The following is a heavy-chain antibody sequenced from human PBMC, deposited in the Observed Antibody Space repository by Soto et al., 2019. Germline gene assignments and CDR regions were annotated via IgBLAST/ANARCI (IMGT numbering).Heavy chain of an antibody. Sequence: VQSGAEVRNLGASVNISCGVCIYTWCDYFIMWVRHAPGQSLVGMRWFNTDNGNTKYSQTFQGRVNIFRHSSASIAYVEVTDLTSDDTAVYYCAIDILSVGPRANDAFDVWGQGTMVTVSS. D-gene: IGHD2-8*02. CDR3: AIDILSVGPRANDAFDV. CDR1: IYTWCDYF. CDR2: FNTDNGNT. J-gene: IGHJ3*01. V-gene: IGHV1-3*04.